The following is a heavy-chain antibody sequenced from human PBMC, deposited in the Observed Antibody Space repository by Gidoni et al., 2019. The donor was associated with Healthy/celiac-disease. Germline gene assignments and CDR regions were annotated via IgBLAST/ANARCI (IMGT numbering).Heavy chain of an antibody. CDR1: GATVRSHA. CDR3: ARDIREMATIMPDDAFDI. CDR2: IIPIFGTA. Sequence: QVQLAQSGAEVTTPGSSVKVSCKASGATVRSHAISWVRQAPGQGLEWMGGIIPIFGTANYAQKVQGRFTITADESTSTAYMELSSLRSEDTAVYYCARDIREMATIMPDDAFDIWGQGTMVTVSS. D-gene: IGHD5-12*01. V-gene: IGHV1-69*12. J-gene: IGHJ3*02.